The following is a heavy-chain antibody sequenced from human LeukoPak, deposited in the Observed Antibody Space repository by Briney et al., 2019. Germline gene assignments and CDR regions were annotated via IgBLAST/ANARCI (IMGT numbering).Heavy chain of an antibody. D-gene: IGHD3-9*01. J-gene: IGHJ4*02. CDR1: GFTFSSYA. CDR3: ARDYDILTGYSPAY. CDR2: ISYDGSNK. Sequence: PGGSLRLSCAASGFTFSSYAMHWVRQAPGKGLEWVAVISYDGSNKYYADSVKGRFTISRDNSKNTLYLQMNSLRAEDTAVYYCARDYDILTGYSPAYWGQGTLVTVSS. V-gene: IGHV3-30-3*01.